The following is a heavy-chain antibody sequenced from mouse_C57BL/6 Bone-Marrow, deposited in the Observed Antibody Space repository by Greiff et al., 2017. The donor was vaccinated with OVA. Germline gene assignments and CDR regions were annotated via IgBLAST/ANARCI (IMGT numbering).Heavy chain of an antibody. V-gene: IGHV1-81*01. CDR3: ARKSSGPHYFDY. CDR2: IYPRSGNT. Sequence: VKLQESGAELARPGASVKLSCKASGYTFTSYGISWVKQRTGQGLEWIGEIYPRSGNTYYNEKFKGKATLTADKSSSTAYMGLRSLTSEDSAVYFCARKSSGPHYFDYWGQGTTLTVSS. D-gene: IGHD3-2*02. J-gene: IGHJ2*01. CDR1: GYTFTSYG.